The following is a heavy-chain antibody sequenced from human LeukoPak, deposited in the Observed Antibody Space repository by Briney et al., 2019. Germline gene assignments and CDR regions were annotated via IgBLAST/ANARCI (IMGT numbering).Heavy chain of an antibody. CDR2: IIPILGIA. V-gene: IGHV1-69*04. CDR3: ARDQGSGWYEGY. Sequence: SVKVSCKASGGTFSSYAISWVRQAPGQGLEWMGRIIPILGIANYAQKFQGRVTITADKSTSTAYMELSSLRSEDTAVYYCARDQGSGWYEGYWGQGTLVTVSS. CDR1: GGTFSSYA. J-gene: IGHJ4*02. D-gene: IGHD6-19*01.